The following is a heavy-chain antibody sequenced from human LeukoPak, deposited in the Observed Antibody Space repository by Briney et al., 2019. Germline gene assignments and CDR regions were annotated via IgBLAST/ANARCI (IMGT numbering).Heavy chain of an antibody. CDR1: GYTFTSYD. CDR3: ARVVGSSWFLLFDY. J-gene: IGHJ4*02. D-gene: IGHD6-13*01. V-gene: IGHV1-8*01. CDR2: MNPNSGNT. Sequence: ASVKVSCKASGYTFTSYDINWVRQATGQGLEWMGWMNPNSGNTGYAQKFQGRVTMTRNTSISTAYMELSSLRSGDTAVYYCARVVGSSWFLLFDYWGQGTLVTVSS.